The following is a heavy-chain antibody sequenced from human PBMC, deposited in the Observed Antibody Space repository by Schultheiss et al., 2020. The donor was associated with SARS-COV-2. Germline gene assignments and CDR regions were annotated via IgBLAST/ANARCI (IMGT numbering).Heavy chain of an antibody. CDR2: IYPGDSDT. J-gene: IGHJ4*02. Sequence: GGSLRLSCKGSGYSFTSYWISWVRQMPGKGLEWMGIIYPGDSDTRYSPSFQGQVTISADKSISTAYLQWSSLKASDTAMYYCARLCLKQQLVMKVDYWGQGTLVTVSS. V-gene: IGHV5-51*01. CDR1: GYSFTSYW. CDR3: ARLCLKQQLVMKVDY. D-gene: IGHD6-13*01.